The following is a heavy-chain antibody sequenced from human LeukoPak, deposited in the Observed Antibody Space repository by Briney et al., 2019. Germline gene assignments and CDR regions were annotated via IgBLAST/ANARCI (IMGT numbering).Heavy chain of an antibody. V-gene: IGHV1-2*02. CDR1: GYTFTGYY. CDR3: ARGYVYYDFWSGYRPYYYMDV. D-gene: IGHD3-3*01. J-gene: IGHJ6*03. CDR2: NNPNSGGT. Sequence: GASVKVSCKASGYTFTGYYMHWVRQAPGQGREWMGWNNPNSGGTNYAQKFQGRVTMTRDTSISTAYMELSSLRSEATAVYYCARGYVYYDFWSGYRPYYYMDVWGKGTTVTISS.